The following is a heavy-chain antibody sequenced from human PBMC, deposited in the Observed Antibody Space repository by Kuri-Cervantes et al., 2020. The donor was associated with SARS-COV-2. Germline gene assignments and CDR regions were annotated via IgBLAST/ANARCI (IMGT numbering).Heavy chain of an antibody. CDR3: ARGRPVTTFYRTSYFDY. V-gene: IGHV4-34*01. CDR2: INHSGST. Sequence: SETLSLTCAVDGGSFSGYYWSWIRQPPGKGLEWSGEINHSGSTNYNPSLKSRVTISVDTSKNQFSLKLSSVTAADTAVYYCARGRPVTTFYRTSYFDYWGQGTLVTVSS. D-gene: IGHD4-17*01. J-gene: IGHJ4*02. CDR1: GGSFSGYY.